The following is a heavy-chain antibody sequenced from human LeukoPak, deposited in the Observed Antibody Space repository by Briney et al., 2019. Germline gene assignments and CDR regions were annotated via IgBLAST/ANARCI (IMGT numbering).Heavy chain of an antibody. Sequence: GGSLRLSCAASGFTFSSYAMSWVRQAPGKGLEWVSAISGSGGSTYYADSVKGRFTISRDNSKNTLYLQMNSLRVDDTALYYCAKSFGPVIAAAGTGADWGQGTLVTVSS. CDR1: GFTFSSYA. CDR3: AKSFGPVIAAAGTGAD. J-gene: IGHJ4*02. D-gene: IGHD6-13*01. V-gene: IGHV3-23*01. CDR2: ISGSGGST.